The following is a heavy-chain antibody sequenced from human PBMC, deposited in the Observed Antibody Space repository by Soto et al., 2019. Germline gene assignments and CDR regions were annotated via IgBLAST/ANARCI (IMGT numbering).Heavy chain of an antibody. J-gene: IGHJ3*02. CDR2: FSSSGTYI. V-gene: IGHV3-21*01. CDR3: TRGYIGVDVAASAQSVGNDYAFDI. Sequence: PAGSLRLSCADSGFAAAGFAFSNYNMNWVRQAPGKGLEWVSSFSSSGTYIYYADSVKGRFTVSTDNVENSLYLQLKRLRAEDTAVYYCTRGYIGVDVAASAQSVGNDYAFDIWGRGTLVTVSS. CDR1: GFAAAGFAFSNYN. D-gene: IGHD2-15*01.